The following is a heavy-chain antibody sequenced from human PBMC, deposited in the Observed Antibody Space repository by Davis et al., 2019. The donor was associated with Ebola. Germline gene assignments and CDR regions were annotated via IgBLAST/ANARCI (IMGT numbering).Heavy chain of an antibody. Sequence: ASVKVSCKASGYTFTGYYIHWVRQAPGQGLEWLGWINPNSGGTTYAQKFQGRVTMTSDTSTSTAYLDLSRLTSDDTAVYFCARESDAVGASTTDDAFDVWGQGTMVTVSS. CDR2: INPNSGGT. D-gene: IGHD1-26*01. V-gene: IGHV1-2*02. J-gene: IGHJ3*01. CDR3: ARESDAVGASTTDDAFDV. CDR1: GYTFTGYY.